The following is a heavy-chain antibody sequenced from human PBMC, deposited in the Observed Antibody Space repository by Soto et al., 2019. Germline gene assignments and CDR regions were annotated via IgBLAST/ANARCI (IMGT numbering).Heavy chain of an antibody. CDR2: INPSGGST. Sequence: QVQLVQSGAEVKKPGASVKVSCKASGYTFTSYYMHWVRQAPGQGLEWMGIINPSGGSTSYAQKFQGRVTMTRDTSTSTVYMELSSLRSEDMAVYYCARAAGEGATPLWGQGTLVTVSS. J-gene: IGHJ4*02. CDR3: ARAAGEGATPL. D-gene: IGHD1-26*01. CDR1: GYTFTSYY. V-gene: IGHV1-46*01.